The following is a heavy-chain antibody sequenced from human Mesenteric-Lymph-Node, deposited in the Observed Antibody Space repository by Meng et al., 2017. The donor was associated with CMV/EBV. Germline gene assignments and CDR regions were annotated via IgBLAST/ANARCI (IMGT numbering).Heavy chain of an antibody. D-gene: IGHD6-6*01. CDR1: GGSFSGYY. Sequence: GSLRLSCAVYGGSFSGYYWSWIRQPPGKELEWIGEINHSGSTNYNPSLKSRVTISVDTSKNQFSLKLSSVTAADTAVYYCARVGRPSAARPLDYWGQGTLVTVSS. J-gene: IGHJ4*02. CDR2: INHSGST. CDR3: ARVGRPSAARPLDY. V-gene: IGHV4-34*01.